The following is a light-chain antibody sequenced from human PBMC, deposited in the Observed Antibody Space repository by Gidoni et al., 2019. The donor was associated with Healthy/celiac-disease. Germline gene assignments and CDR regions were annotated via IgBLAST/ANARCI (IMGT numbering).Light chain of an antibody. J-gene: IGKJ2*01. V-gene: IGKV1-39*01. CDR1: QSISTY. CDR3: QQSNSSPVT. Sequence: DTQMTQPPSSLSTFVGDGVTITCRASQSISTYLIWYQKKPGKATHLLLYAASSLQRGVPSRFSGSGSGTDFTLTISSLQPADFATYYCQQSNSSPVTFGQGTKLEIK. CDR2: AAS.